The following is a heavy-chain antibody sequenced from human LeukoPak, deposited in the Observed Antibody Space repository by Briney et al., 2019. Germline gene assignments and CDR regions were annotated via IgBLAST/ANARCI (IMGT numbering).Heavy chain of an antibody. Sequence: GASVKVSCKASGGTFSSYAISWVRQAPGQGLEWMGGIIPILGIANYAQKFQGRVTITADKSTSTAYMELSSLRSEDTAVYYCARGYCSGGSCYWAHDYWGQGTLVTVSS. J-gene: IGHJ4*02. CDR1: GGTFSSYA. CDR2: IIPILGIA. CDR3: ARGYCSGGSCYWAHDY. V-gene: IGHV1-69*04. D-gene: IGHD2-15*01.